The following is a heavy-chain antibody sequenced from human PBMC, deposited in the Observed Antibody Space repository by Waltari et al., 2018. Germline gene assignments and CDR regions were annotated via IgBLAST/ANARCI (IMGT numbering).Heavy chain of an antibody. D-gene: IGHD3-10*01. J-gene: IGHJ4*02. CDR3: TSLRPYYYGSGSFDY. V-gene: IGHV3-49*04. CDR2: IRSKAYGGTT. Sequence: EVQLVESGGGLVQPGRSLRLSCTASGFTFGDYAMSWVRQAQGKGLEWVGFIRSKAYGGTTEYAASVKGRFTISRDDSKSIAYLQMNSLKTEDTAVYYCTSLRPYYYGSGSFDYWGQGTLVTVSS. CDR1: GFTFGDYA.